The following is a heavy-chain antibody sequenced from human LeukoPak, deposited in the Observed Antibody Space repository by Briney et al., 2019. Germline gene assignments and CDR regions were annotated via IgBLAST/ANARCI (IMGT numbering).Heavy chain of an antibody. CDR1: DVSVRTYY. Sequence: SETLSLTCTVSDVSVRTYYWSWIRQPPGKGLEWIRYIYYTGATNYNPSLKSRVTISIDTSKNQFSLNLNSVTAADTAVYFCSRGLDSRKLGYWGRGTLVTVSS. CDR2: IYYTGAT. CDR3: SRGLDSRKLGY. V-gene: IGHV4-59*02. D-gene: IGHD3-22*01. J-gene: IGHJ4*02.